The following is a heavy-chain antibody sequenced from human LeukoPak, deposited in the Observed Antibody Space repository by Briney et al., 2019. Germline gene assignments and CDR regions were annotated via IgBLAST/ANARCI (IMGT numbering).Heavy chain of an antibody. D-gene: IGHD3-10*01. CDR2: ISPSGGIT. J-gene: IGHJ4*02. CDR1: GFTFSSHG. Sequence: GGSLRLSCAASGFTFSSHGMNWVRQAPGKGLEWVSGISPSGGITYYTDSVKGRFTISRDNSKNTLYLQMNSLRAEDTAVYYCAKGSWGWFGESTIAPFDYWGQGTLVTVSS. CDR3: AKGSWGWFGESTIAPFDY. V-gene: IGHV3-23*01.